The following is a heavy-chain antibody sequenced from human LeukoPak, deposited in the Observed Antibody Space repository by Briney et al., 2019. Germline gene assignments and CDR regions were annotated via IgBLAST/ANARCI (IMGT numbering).Heavy chain of an antibody. J-gene: IGHJ4*02. CDR1: GYTFTGYF. Sequence: GSVKVSCAPSGYTFTGYFIHWVRQAPGLGLEWVGWINYQNGRTKIAHKFQGRVTMTRDTSINTAYLELTSLTSDDTAVYYCAKDLRRQYLVAHYWGQGTLVTV. CDR3: AKDLRRQYLVAHY. V-gene: IGHV1-2*07. D-gene: IGHD2-15*01. CDR2: INYQNGRT.